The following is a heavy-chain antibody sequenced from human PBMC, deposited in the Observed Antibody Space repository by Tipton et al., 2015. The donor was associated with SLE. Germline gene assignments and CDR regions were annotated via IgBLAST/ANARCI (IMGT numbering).Heavy chain of an antibody. D-gene: IGHD1-14*01. Sequence: TLSLTCTVSGGSISGYYWTWIRQPPGKGLQWIEYIYYSGSTNYNPSLKSRVTISVDTSKNQFSLKLSSVTAADTAVYYCARGGIERSFDYWGQGTLVTVSS. CDR2: IYYSGST. J-gene: IGHJ4*02. CDR1: GGSISGYY. CDR3: ARGGIERSFDY. V-gene: IGHV4-59*12.